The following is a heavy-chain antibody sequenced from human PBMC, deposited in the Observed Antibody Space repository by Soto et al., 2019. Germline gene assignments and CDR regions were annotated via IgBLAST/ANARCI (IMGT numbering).Heavy chain of an antibody. CDR1: GFTFTTYA. V-gene: IGHV3-23*01. D-gene: IGHD2-8*01. J-gene: IGHJ5*02. Sequence: GGSLRLSCAASGFTFTTYAMNWVRQAPGKGLEWVSGISGSGGTTYYADSVRGRFTISRDNSMNTLYLQMNNLRAEDTALYYCAKDAKKGGSPPNDWFDPWGQGTLVTVSS. CDR2: ISGSGGTT. CDR3: AKDAKKGGSPPNDWFDP.